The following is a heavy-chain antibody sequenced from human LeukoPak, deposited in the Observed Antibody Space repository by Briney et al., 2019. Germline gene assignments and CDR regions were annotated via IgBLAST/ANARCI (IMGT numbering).Heavy chain of an antibody. CDR2: IKEDGSEK. Sequence: GGSLRLSCAASGFTFSSYWMSWVRQAPGKGLEWVANIKEDGSEKYYVDSVKGRFTISRDNAKNSLYLQVNSLRAEDTAVYYCARAPWDSYGNYYFDYWGQGTLVTVSS. CDR3: ARAPWDSYGNYYFDY. CDR1: GFTFSSYW. V-gene: IGHV3-7*03. J-gene: IGHJ4*02. D-gene: IGHD5-18*01.